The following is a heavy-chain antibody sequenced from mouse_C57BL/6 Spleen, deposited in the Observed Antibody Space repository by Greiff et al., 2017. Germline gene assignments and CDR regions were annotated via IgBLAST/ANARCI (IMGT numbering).Heavy chain of an antibody. CDR2: IDPSDSDT. CDR3: ARSQYFDV. J-gene: IGHJ1*03. V-gene: IGHV1-50*01. CDR1: GYTFTSYW. Sequence: QVQLQQPGAELVKPGASVKLSCKASGYTFTSYWMQWVKQRPGQGLEWIGEIDPSDSDTNYNQKFKGKATLTVDTSSSTAYMPLSSLTSEAASVYYCARSQYFDVWGTGTTVTVSS.